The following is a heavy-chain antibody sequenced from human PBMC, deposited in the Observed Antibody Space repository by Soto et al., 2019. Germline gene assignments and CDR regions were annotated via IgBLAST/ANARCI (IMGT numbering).Heavy chain of an antibody. CDR2: IYYSGST. Sequence: QVQLQESGPGLVKPSQTLSLTCTVSGGSISSGGYYWSWIRQHPGKGLEWIGYIYYSGSTYYNPSLKSRVTISVDTSKNQCSLKLSYVTAADTAVYYCARVRSAAGNYYYYYMDVWGKGTTVTVSS. J-gene: IGHJ6*03. CDR1: GGSISSGGYY. V-gene: IGHV4-31*03. CDR3: ARVRSAAGNYYYYYMDV. D-gene: IGHD6-13*01.